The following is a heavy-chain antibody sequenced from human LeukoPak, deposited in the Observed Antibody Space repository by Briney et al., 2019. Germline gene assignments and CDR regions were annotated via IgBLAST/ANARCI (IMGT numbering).Heavy chain of an antibody. Sequence: ASVTVSCKASGYTFTSYGISWVRQAPGQGLEWLGWISAYNGNTNYAQKLQGRVTMTTDTSTSTAYMELRSLRSDDTAVYYCARDKYCSGGSCYFSSYYYYGMDVWGQGTTVTVSS. CDR3: ARDKYCSGGSCYFSSYYYYGMDV. V-gene: IGHV1-18*01. CDR1: GYTFTSYG. CDR2: ISAYNGNT. D-gene: IGHD2-15*01. J-gene: IGHJ6*02.